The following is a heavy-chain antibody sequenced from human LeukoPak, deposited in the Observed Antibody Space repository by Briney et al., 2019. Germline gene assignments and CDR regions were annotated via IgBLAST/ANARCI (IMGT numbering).Heavy chain of an antibody. Sequence: SETLSLTCAVYGGSFSGYYWSWIRQPPGKGLEWIGEINHSGSTNYNPSHKSRVTISVDTSKNQFSLKLSSVTAADTAVYYCARTAPRRRITMIVVVINAFDIWGQGTMVTVSS. V-gene: IGHV4-34*01. D-gene: IGHD3-22*01. J-gene: IGHJ3*02. CDR2: INHSGST. CDR3: ARTAPRRRITMIVVVINAFDI. CDR1: GGSFSGYY.